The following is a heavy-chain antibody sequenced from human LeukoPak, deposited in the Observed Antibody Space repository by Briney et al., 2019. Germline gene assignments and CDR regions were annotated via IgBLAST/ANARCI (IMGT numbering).Heavy chain of an antibody. D-gene: IGHD2-21*02. Sequence: PGGSLRLSCAASGFTFSTYSMNWVRQAPGKGLEWVSSISSNSRYIYNADSMRGRFTISRDNAKNSLYLQMNSLRAEDTAVYYCASTAHFDYWGQGTLVTVSS. J-gene: IGHJ4*02. CDR3: ASTAHFDY. V-gene: IGHV3-21*06. CDR1: GFTFSTYS. CDR2: ISSNSRYI.